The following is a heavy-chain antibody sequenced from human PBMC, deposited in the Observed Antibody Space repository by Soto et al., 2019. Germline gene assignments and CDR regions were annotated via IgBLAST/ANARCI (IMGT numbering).Heavy chain of an antibody. D-gene: IGHD2-15*01. CDR1: GGSFSGYY. Sequence: PSETLSLTCAVYGGSFSGYYWSWIRQPPGKGLEWIGEINHSGSTNYNPSLKSRVTISVDTSKNQFSLKLSSVTAADTAVYYCARERYCSGGSCYTRNAFDIWGQGTMVTVSS. J-gene: IGHJ3*02. CDR3: ARERYCSGGSCYTRNAFDI. CDR2: INHSGST. V-gene: IGHV4-34*01.